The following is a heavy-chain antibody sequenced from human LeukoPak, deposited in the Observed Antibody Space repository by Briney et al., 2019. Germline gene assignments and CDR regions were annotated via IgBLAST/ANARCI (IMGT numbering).Heavy chain of an antibody. Sequence: SETLSLTCAVSGGSISSSNWWSWVRQPPGKGLEWIGEIYHSGSTNYNPSLKSRVTISVDTSKNQFSLKLSSVTAADTAVYYCARVDCSSTSCYFDYWGQGTLVTVSS. CDR3: ARVDCSSTSCYFDY. V-gene: IGHV4-4*02. J-gene: IGHJ4*02. CDR1: GGSISSSNW. CDR2: IYHSGST. D-gene: IGHD2-2*01.